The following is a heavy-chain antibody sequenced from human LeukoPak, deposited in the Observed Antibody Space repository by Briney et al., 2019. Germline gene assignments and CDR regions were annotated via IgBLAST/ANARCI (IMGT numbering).Heavy chain of an antibody. CDR1: GFTFSSYA. D-gene: IGHD3-9*01. Sequence: GGSLRLSCAASGFTFSSYAMSWVRQAPGKGLEWVSALSGSGGNTFYPDSVKGRFTISRDNSKNTLYLQMNSLRAEDTAVYYCAKGIWILRYFDYWGQGTLVTVSS. J-gene: IGHJ4*02. CDR3: AKGIWILRYFDY. V-gene: IGHV3-23*01. CDR2: LSGSGGNT.